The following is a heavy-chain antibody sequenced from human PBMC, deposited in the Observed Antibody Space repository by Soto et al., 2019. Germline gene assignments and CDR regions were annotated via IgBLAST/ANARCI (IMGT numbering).Heavy chain of an antibody. J-gene: IGHJ6*02. Sequence: ASVKVSCKVSGYTLTELSMHWVRQAPGKGLEWMGGFDPEDGETIYAQKFQGRVTMTEDTSTDTAYMELSSLRSEDTAVYYCATGYPHTPCYYYGMDVWGQSTSVTVSS. CDR1: GYTLTELS. CDR3: ATGYPHTPCYYYGMDV. CDR2: FDPEDGET. V-gene: IGHV1-24*01. D-gene: IGHD2-2*02.